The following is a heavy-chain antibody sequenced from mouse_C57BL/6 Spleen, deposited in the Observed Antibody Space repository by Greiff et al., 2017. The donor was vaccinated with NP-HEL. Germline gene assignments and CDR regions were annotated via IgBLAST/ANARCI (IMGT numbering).Heavy chain of an antibody. V-gene: IGHV2-2*01. J-gene: IGHJ2*01. D-gene: IGHD2-3*01. Sequence: VHLVESGPGLVQPSQSLSITCTVSGFSLTSYGVHWVRQSPGKGLEWLGVIWSGGSTDYNAAFISRLSISKDNSKSQVFFKMNSLQADDTAIYYCARKGDGYSYYFDYWGQGTTLTVSS. CDR1: GFSLTSYG. CDR3: ARKGDGYSYYFDY. CDR2: IWSGGST.